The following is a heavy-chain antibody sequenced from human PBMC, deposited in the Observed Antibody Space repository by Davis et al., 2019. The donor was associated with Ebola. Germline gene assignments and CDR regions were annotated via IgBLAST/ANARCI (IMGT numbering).Heavy chain of an antibody. J-gene: IGHJ4*02. CDR2: IYYSGST. CDR1: GGSISSSSYY. Sequence: PSETLSLTCAVSGGSISSSSYYWGWIRQPPGKGLEWIGSIYYSGSTYYNPSLKSRVTISVDTSKNQFSLKLSSVTAADTAVYYCARAGKVEVRGIPSICFDYWGQGTLVTVSS. V-gene: IGHV4-39*01. CDR3: ARAGKVEVRGIPSICFDY. D-gene: IGHD3-10*01.